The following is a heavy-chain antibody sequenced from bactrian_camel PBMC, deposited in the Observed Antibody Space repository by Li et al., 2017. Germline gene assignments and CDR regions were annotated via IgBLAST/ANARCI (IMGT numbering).Heavy chain of an antibody. CDR1: GPVYRHNY. V-gene: IGHV3S54*01. CDR3: AADYRRGWSCSVGRRVISGGDQCFPAAPDYEY. Sequence: QLVESGGGTVQSGGSLRLSCVESGPVYRHNYMAWFRQVAGTEREGVAAIWTHSGTTYFADSVKGRFPITHDNAENTLWLQMGSLTPEDTAMYYCAADYRRGWSCSVGRRVISGGDQCFPAAPDYEYWDQGTQVTVS. J-gene: IGHJ4*01. CDR2: IWTHSGTT. D-gene: IGHD1*01.